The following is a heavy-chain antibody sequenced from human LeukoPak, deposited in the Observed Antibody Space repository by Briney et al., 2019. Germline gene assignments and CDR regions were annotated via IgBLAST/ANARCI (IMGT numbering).Heavy chain of an antibody. V-gene: IGHV3-74*01. CDR3: AKDQIGWAHGYVSGPLDQ. CDR1: GFTFSSHW. Sequence: PGRSLRLSCAASGFTFSSHWMHWVRQAPGKGLVWVSRINSDGSSTSYADSVKGRFAISRDNAKNTMYLQMNNLRTEDTAVYFCAKDQIGWAHGYVSGPLDQWGQGTLVTVA. CDR2: INSDGSST. D-gene: IGHD6-19*01. J-gene: IGHJ4*02.